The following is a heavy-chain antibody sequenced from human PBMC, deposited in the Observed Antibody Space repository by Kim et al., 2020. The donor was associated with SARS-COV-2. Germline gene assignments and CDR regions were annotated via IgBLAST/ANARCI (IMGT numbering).Heavy chain of an antibody. CDR2: IYPGDSDT. CDR3: ARPWAAAGNHDAFDI. J-gene: IGHJ3*02. D-gene: IGHD6-13*01. Sequence: GESLKISCKGSGYSFTSYWIGWVRQMPGKGLEWMGIIYPGDSDTRYSPSFQGQVTISADKSISTAYLQWSSLKASDTAMYYCARPWAAAGNHDAFDIWGQGTMFTVSS. CDR1: GYSFTSYW. V-gene: IGHV5-51*01.